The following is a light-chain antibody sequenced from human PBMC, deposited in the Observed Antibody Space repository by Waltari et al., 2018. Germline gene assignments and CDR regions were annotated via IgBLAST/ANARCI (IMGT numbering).Light chain of an antibody. V-gene: IGLV1-51*02. J-gene: IGLJ3*02. Sequence: QSVLTQPPSVSAAPGQKVTIPCSGSSFNIGNNYVSWYQQVPGTAPKLLIYENNKRPSGIPDRFSGSKSGTSATLGITGLQTGDEADYYCGTWDSGLSGGVFGGGTKLTVL. CDR1: SFNIGNNY. CDR3: GTWDSGLSGGV. CDR2: ENN.